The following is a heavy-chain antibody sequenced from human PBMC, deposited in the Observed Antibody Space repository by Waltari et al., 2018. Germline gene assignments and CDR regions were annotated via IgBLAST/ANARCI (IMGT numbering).Heavy chain of an antibody. CDR3: AKWTPTVTTHYYYMDV. CDR2: VSGSGGST. J-gene: IGHJ6*03. D-gene: IGHD4-4*01. CDR1: GFTFSIYA. Sequence: EVHLMESGGVLVHPGGSLRLSCAASGFTFSIYAMSWVRQAPGKGLEWVSLVSGSGGSTYYTDSVEGRFTVSRDNSKNTLYLQMNSLRAEDTAVYYCAKWTPTVTTHYYYMDVWGKGTTVTVSS. V-gene: IGHV3-23*01.